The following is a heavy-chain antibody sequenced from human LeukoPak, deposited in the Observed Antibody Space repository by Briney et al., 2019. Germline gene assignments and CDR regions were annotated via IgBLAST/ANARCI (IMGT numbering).Heavy chain of an antibody. CDR2: INPSGGST. V-gene: IGHV1-46*01. CDR1: GYTFTNYY. J-gene: IGHJ4*02. CDR3: ARDREVATMGIGY. Sequence: ASVKVSCKASGYTFTNYYMHWVRQAPGQGLEWMGIINPSGGSTSYAQKFQGRVTITADKSTSTAYMELSSLRSEDTAVYYCARDREVATMGIGYWGQGTLVTVSS. D-gene: IGHD5-12*01.